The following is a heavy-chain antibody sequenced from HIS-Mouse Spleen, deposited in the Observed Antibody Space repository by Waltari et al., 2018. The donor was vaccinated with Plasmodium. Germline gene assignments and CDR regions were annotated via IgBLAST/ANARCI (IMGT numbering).Heavy chain of an antibody. D-gene: IGHD6-13*01. CDR2: INPNSGGT. CDR3: ARVLGYKAAAGTFVEYFQH. J-gene: IGHJ1*01. Sequence: QVQLVQSGAEVKKPGASVKVSCKASGYTFTGYYMHWARQAPGQGLEWMGWINPNSGGTNYAQKFQGRVTMTRETSISTAYMELSRLRSDDTAVYYCARVLGYKAAAGTFVEYFQHWGQGTLVTVSS. CDR1: GYTFTGYY. V-gene: IGHV1-2*02.